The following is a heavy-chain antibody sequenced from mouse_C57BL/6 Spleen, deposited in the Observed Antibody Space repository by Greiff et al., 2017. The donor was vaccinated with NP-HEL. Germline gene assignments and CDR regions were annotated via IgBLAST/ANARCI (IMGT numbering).Heavy chain of an antibody. Sequence: VQLQQSGPVLVKPGASVKMSCKASGYTFTDYYMNWVKQSHGKSLEWIGVINPYNGGTSYNQKFKGKATLTVDKSSSTAYMELYSLTSEDSAVYYCARRVTTVVAFDYWGQGTTLTVSS. V-gene: IGHV1-19*01. D-gene: IGHD1-1*01. CDR1: GYTFTDYY. CDR3: ARRVTTVVAFDY. J-gene: IGHJ2*01. CDR2: INPYNGGT.